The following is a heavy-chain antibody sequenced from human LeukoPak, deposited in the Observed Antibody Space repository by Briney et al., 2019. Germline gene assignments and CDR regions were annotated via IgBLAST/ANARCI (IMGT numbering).Heavy chain of an antibody. D-gene: IGHD2-15*01. CDR3: ARHSGREGFDY. Sequence: PSETLSLTCAVYGGSFSGYYWSWIRQPPGKGLEWIGEINHSGSTNYNPSLKSRVTISVDTSKNQFSLKLSSVTAADTAVYYCARHSGREGFDYWGQGTLVTVSS. J-gene: IGHJ4*02. CDR1: GGSFSGYY. CDR2: INHSGST. V-gene: IGHV4-34*01.